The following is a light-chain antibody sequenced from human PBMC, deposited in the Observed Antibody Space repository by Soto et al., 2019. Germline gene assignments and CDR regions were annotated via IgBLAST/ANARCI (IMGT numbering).Light chain of an antibody. Sequence: EIVLTHPPGTLSLSPCERATLSGSAGQSVSSSFLAWYQQKVGQAPRLLIYGASSRATGIPDRFSGSGSGTDFTLTISRLEPEDFAVYYCQQYGSSPRTFGQGTRLEI. J-gene: IGKJ5*01. CDR2: GAS. CDR1: QSVSSSF. V-gene: IGKV3-20*01. CDR3: QQYGSSPRT.